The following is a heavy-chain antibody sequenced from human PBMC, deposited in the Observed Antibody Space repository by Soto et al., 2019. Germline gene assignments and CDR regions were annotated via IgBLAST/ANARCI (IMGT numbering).Heavy chain of an antibody. J-gene: IGHJ4*02. CDR1: GYLFTSYG. V-gene: IGHV1-18*01. CDR2: TSAHNGNT. D-gene: IGHD4-17*01. Sequence: ASVKVSCKASGYLFTSYGISWVRQAPGQGLEWMGWTSAHNGNTNYTLDLQGRVTMTTDTSTSTAYMELRSLKSDDTAVYYCARDSATVTTNTDYWGQRTLVTVSS. CDR3: ARDSATVTTNTDY.